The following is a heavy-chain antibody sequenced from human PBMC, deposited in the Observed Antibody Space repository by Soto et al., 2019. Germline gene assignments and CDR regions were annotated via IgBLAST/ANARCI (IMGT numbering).Heavy chain of an antibody. CDR2: TYYRSKWYN. CDR3: ARYCTGGFVMDV. CDR1: GDSVSSNSAA. J-gene: IGHJ6*02. Sequence: SQTLSLTCVISGDSVSSNSAAWNWIRQSPSRGLEWLGRTYYRSKWYNDYAVSVKGRISINPDTSKNLFSLQLNPVTPEDTALYYGARYCTGGFVMDVWGQGATVTVSS. D-gene: IGHD2-15*01. V-gene: IGHV6-1*01.